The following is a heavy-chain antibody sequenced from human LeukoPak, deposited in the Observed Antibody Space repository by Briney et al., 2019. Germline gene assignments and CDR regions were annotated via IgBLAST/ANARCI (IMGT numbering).Heavy chain of an antibody. D-gene: IGHD2-2*01. CDR1: GYTFTGYY. CDR3: ARADGCSSTSCYVSSWFDP. CDR2: INPNSGGT. J-gene: IGHJ5*02. V-gene: IGHV1-2*02. Sequence: VASVKVSCKASGYTFTGYYMHWVRQAPGQGLEWMGWINPNSGGTNYAQKFQGRVTMTRDTSISTAYMELGRLRSDDTAVYYCARADGCSSTSCYVSSWFDPWGQGTLVTVSS.